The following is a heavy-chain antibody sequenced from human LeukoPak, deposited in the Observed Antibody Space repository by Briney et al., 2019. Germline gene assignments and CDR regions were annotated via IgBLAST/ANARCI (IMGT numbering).Heavy chain of an antibody. V-gene: IGHV4-4*07. CDR1: GGSISSYY. J-gene: IGHJ4*02. D-gene: IGHD3-9*01. CDR3: ARGNYNILTPGGNYFGY. CDR2: IYTSGST. Sequence: SETLSLTCTVSGGSISSYYWSWIRQPAGKGLEWIGRIYTSGSTNYNPSLKSRVTMSVDTSKNQFSLRLSSVTAADTAVYYCARGNYNILTPGGNYFGYWGQGTLVTVSS.